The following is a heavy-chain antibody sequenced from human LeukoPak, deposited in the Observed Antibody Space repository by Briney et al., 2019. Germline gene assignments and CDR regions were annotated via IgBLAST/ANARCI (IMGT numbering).Heavy chain of an antibody. CDR2: INPNSGGT. J-gene: IGHJ4*02. CDR3: ARPGSSGYLIFDY. CDR1: GYTFTGYY. Sequence: GASVKVSFKASGYTFTGYYMHWVRQAPGQGLEWMGWINPNSGGTNYAQKFQGRVTMTRDTSISTAYMELSRLRSDDTAVYYCARPGSSGYLIFDYWGQGTLVTVSS. V-gene: IGHV1-2*02. D-gene: IGHD3-22*01.